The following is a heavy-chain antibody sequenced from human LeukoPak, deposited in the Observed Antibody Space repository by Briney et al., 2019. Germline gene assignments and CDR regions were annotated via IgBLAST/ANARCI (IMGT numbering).Heavy chain of an antibody. Sequence: ASVKVSCKASGYTFTSYYMHWVRQAPGQGLEWMGIINPSGGSTSYAQKFQGRVAMTRDTSTSTVYMELSSLRSEDTAVYYCAREEYYYGSGSYLTPDYWGQGTLVTVSS. CDR2: INPSGGST. V-gene: IGHV1-46*01. CDR3: AREEYYYGSGSYLTPDY. J-gene: IGHJ4*02. D-gene: IGHD3-10*01. CDR1: GYTFTSYY.